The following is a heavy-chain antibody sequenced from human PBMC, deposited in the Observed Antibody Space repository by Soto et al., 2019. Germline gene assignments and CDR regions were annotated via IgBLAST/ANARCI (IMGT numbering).Heavy chain of an antibody. V-gene: IGHV4-34*01. CDR1: GGSFSGYY. CDR3: ARAISSSPSPGLNWFDP. Sequence: SSETLSLTCAVFGGSFSGYYWNWIRQPPGKGLEWIGTINYSGSTNYNPSLKNRVTISVDTSKNQFSLKLSSETAADTAVYYCARAISSSPSPGLNWFDPWGQGTLVTVSS. J-gene: IGHJ5*02. CDR2: INYSGST. D-gene: IGHD6-6*01.